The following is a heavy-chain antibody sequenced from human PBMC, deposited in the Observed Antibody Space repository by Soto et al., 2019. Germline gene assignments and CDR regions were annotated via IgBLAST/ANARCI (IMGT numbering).Heavy chain of an antibody. J-gene: IGHJ5*02. D-gene: IGHD3-16*01. Sequence: SETLSLTCTVSGDSVSSGDYYWTWIRQPPWKGLEWVGHIYFSGRTNYIPSLESRVTISLDTSKNQFSLKLTSVTAADTAVYYCARVPIDTYMIYWSDPWGQGTLVNVSS. CDR1: GDSVSSGDYY. V-gene: IGHV4-61*08. CDR2: IYFSGRT. CDR3: ARVPIDTYMIYWSDP.